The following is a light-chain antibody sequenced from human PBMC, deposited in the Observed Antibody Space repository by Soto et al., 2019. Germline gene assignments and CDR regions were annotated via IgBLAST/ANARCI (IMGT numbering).Light chain of an antibody. CDR2: ATS. V-gene: IGKV1-39*01. CDR1: QDINKN. Sequence: DIQMTQSPSSLSASVGDRVTITCQASQDINKNLIGYHQKPGEAPKVLISATSNLQSGVPSRFSGSGSGTDFTLTISSLQPEDFGTYYCQQSYSTPRTFGQGTKVDI. J-gene: IGKJ1*01. CDR3: QQSYSTPRT.